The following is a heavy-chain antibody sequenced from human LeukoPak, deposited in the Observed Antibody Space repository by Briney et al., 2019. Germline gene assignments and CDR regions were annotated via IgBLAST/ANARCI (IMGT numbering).Heavy chain of an antibody. J-gene: IGHJ5*02. D-gene: IGHD2-2*01. CDR2: IIPILGIA. CDR3: ARFCSSTSCYPGGTFDP. CDR1: GGTFSSYA. V-gene: IGHV1-69*04. Sequence: ASVKVSCKASGGTFSSYAISWVRQAPGQGLEWMGRIIPILGIANYAQKFQGRVTITADKSTSTAYMELSSLRSEDTAVYYCARFCSSTSCYPGGTFDPWGQGTLVTVSS.